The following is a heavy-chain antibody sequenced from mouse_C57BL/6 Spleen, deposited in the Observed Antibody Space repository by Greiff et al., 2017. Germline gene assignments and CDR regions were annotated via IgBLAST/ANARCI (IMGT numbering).Heavy chain of an antibody. CDR1: GYTFTDYN. V-gene: IGHV1-18*01. D-gene: IGHD2-2*01. CDR3: ARGGYDEGSWFAY. J-gene: IGHJ3*01. Sequence: VQLQQSGPELVKPGASVKIPCKASGYTFTDYNMDWVKQSHGKSLEWIGDINPNNGGTNYNQKFKGKATLTVDKSSNTAYMERRSLAAEDTAVYFCARGGYDEGSWFAYWGQGTLVTVSA. CDR2: INPNNGGT.